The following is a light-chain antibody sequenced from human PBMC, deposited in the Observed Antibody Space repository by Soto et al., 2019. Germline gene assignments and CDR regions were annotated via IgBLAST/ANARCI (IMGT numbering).Light chain of an antibody. CDR3: QQYGSSGT. V-gene: IGKV3-20*01. J-gene: IGKJ1*01. CDR1: QSVSNNY. CDR2: GAS. Sequence: EIVLTQSPGTLSLSPVERATVSCMASQSVSNNYLAWYQQKPGQAPRLLIYGASNRATGIPDRFSGSGSGTDFTLTISRLETEDFAVYYCQQYGSSGTFGQGTKVDIK.